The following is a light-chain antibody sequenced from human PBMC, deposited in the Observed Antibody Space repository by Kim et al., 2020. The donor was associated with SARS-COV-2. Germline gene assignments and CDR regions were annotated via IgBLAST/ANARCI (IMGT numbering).Light chain of an antibody. CDR1: QGISSW. V-gene: IGKV1D-16*01. CDR3: QQYDNFPRT. Sequence: IQMTQSPPSLSASVGDRVTISCRASQGISSWLAWYQQKPGKVPKSLIYAASSLESGVPSRFSGSGSGTEFTLTISSLQPEDFATYYCQQYDNFPRTFGQGTRVEIK. CDR2: AAS. J-gene: IGKJ5*01.